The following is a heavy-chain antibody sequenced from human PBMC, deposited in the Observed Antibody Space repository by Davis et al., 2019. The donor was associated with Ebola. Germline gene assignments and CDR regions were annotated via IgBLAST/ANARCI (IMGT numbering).Heavy chain of an antibody. CDR1: VITFSSYA. CDR3: AKDMIEEGLSSPHPDFQH. V-gene: IGHV3-23*01. Sequence: GGSLRLSCTDSVITFSSYAMSWVRQAPGKGLEWVSAISGSGGSTYYADSLKGRFTISRDNSKNTLYLQLNSLRVEDTAVYYCAKDMIEEGLSSPHPDFQHWGQGTLVTVSS. CDR2: ISGSGGST. D-gene: IGHD3-22*01. J-gene: IGHJ1*01.